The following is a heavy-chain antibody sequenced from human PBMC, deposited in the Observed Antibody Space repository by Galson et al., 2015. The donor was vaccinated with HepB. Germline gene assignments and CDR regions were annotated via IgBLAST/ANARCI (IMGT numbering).Heavy chain of an antibody. Sequence: CKASGYTFTSYDINWVRQATGQGLEWMGWMNPTSGNTGYAQKFQGRVTMTRNTSISTAYMELSSLRSEDTAVYYCARGRSVWWVWQLVNYYGMDVWGQGTTVTVSS. D-gene: IGHD6-6*01. CDR1: GYTFTSYD. V-gene: IGHV1-8*01. CDR2: MNPTSGNT. CDR3: ARGRSVWWVWQLVNYYGMDV. J-gene: IGHJ6*02.